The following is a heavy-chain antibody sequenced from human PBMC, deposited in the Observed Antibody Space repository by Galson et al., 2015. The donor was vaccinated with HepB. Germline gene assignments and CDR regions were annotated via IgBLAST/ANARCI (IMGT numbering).Heavy chain of an antibody. V-gene: IGHV3-30*18. J-gene: IGHJ6*02. CDR3: AKVLHYDFWSDTEIYYYYYYGMDV. Sequence: SLRLSCAASGFTFSSYGMHWVRQAPGKGLARVGVISYDGSNKYYADSVKVRFTISRDNSKNTLYLQMNSLRAEDTAVYYCAKVLHYDFWSDTEIYYYYYYGMDVWGQGTTVTVSS. D-gene: IGHD3-3*01. CDR2: ISYDGSNK. CDR1: GFTFSSYG.